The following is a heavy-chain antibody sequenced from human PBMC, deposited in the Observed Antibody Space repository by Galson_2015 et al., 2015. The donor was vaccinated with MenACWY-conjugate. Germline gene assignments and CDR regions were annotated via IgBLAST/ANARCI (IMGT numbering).Heavy chain of an antibody. CDR2: IGFGGGT. CDR1: GFTFSTYD. J-gene: IGHJ6*02. CDR3: ARVSGLSGYSMDV. Sequence: SLRLSCAASGFTFSTYDFHWVRQAAGEGLEWVSGIGFGGGTHYLDSVKGRFTISRENSQNSLYLQMHSLSAGDTAVYYCARVSGLSGYSMDVWGQGTTVTVSS. V-gene: IGHV3-13*04. D-gene: IGHD3-9*01.